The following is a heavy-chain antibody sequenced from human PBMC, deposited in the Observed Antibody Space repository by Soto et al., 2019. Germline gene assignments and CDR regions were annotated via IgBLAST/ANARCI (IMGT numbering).Heavy chain of an antibody. J-gene: IGHJ4*02. Sequence: KPSETLSLTCTVSGDSISVYYWSWIRQPPGKGLEWIGYVHYSGSTNYNPSLKNRVTISLDTPKNQFFLKLSSVTAADTAMYYCARGLTGRRFDYWGQGTLVTVSS. V-gene: IGHV4-59*01. CDR3: ARGLTGRRFDY. CDR2: VHYSGST. CDR1: GDSISVYY. D-gene: IGHD2-15*01.